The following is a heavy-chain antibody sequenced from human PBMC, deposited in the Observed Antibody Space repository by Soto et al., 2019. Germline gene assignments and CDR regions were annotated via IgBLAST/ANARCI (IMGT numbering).Heavy chain of an antibody. D-gene: IGHD3-16*02. CDR3: ARDRSYGFFDF. J-gene: IGHJ4*02. CDR1: GGSVSGGSYF. V-gene: IGHV4-61*01. CDR2: IANTGRT. Sequence: QVQLQESGPGLMKPSETLSLTCSVSGGSVSGGSYFWSWIRQPPGKCLECLGFIANTGRTLYNPSLESRVTVSVDTSKNQFSTNLSAVTAADTAVYYCARDRSYGFFDFWGQGTLFTVSS.